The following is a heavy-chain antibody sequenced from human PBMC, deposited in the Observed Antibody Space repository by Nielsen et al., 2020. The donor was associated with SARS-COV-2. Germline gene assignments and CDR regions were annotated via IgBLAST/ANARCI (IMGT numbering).Heavy chain of an antibody. CDR2: IYSGGST. CDR3: ARVDDYGDYGGIDY. CDR1: VFTVSSNY. V-gene: IGHV3-53*01. D-gene: IGHD4-17*01. Sequence: GGSLRLSCAASVFTVSSNYMSWVRQATGKGLEWVSVIYSGGSTYYADSVKGRFTISRDNSKNTLYLQMNSMRAEDTAVYYCARVDDYGDYGGIDYWGQGTLVTVSS. J-gene: IGHJ4*02.